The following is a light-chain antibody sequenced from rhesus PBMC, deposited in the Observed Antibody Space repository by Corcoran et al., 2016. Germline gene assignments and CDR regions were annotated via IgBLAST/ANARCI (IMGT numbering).Light chain of an antibody. CDR2: YAN. V-gene: IGKV1-32*02. CDR3: QQGDSNPYS. CDR1: QGISSY. J-gene: IGKJ2*01. Sequence: DIQMSQSPSSLSASVGDRVTITCRASQGISSYLNWYQQKPGKDPKLLIYYANSLASGVPSRFSGSGAGTKFTLTISSRQPEDFATYYCQQGDSNPYSFGQGTKVEIK.